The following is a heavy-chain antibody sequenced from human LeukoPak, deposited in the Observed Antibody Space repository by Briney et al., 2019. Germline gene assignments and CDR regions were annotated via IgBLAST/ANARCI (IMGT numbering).Heavy chain of an antibody. CDR2: IYTTGST. CDR1: GGSISSYY. CDR3: ARPYSYGYRAEDWFDP. D-gene: IGHD5-18*01. Sequence: SETLSLTCTVSGGSISSYYWTWIRQPAGKGLEWIGRIYTTGSTNYNPSLNSRVTMSVDTSKNQFSLKLSSVTAEDTAVYYCARPYSYGYRAEDWFDPWGQGTLVTVSS. J-gene: IGHJ5*02. V-gene: IGHV4-4*07.